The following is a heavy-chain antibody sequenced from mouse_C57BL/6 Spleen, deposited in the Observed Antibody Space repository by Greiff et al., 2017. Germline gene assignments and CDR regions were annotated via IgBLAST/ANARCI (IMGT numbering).Heavy chain of an antibody. D-gene: IGHD1-1*01. Sequence: EVKLMESGGGLVKPGGSLKLSCAASGFTFSDYGMHWVRQAPEKGLEWVAYISSGSSTIYYADTVKGRFTISRDNAKNTLSLQMTSLRSEDTAMYYCAKNYYGSSYYAMDYWGQGTSVTVSS. V-gene: IGHV5-17*01. CDR1: GFTFSDYG. CDR3: AKNYYGSSYYAMDY. J-gene: IGHJ4*01. CDR2: ISSGSSTI.